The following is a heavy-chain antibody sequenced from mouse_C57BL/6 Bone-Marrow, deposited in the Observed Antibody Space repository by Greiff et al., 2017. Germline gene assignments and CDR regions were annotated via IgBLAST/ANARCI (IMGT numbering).Heavy chain of an antibody. V-gene: IGHV10-1*01. D-gene: IGHD2-3*01. CDR1: GFSFNTYA. J-gene: IGHJ1*03. CDR3: VRALSMVEAGGWYFGV. Sequence: EVKLVESGGGLVQPKGSLKLSCAASGFSFNTYAMNWVRQAPGKGLEWVARIRSKSNNYATYYAVSVKDRFTISRDNSENMLYLQMNNLKTEDTSMYCCVRALSMVEAGGWYFGVWGTGTTVTVSS. CDR2: IRSKSNNYAT.